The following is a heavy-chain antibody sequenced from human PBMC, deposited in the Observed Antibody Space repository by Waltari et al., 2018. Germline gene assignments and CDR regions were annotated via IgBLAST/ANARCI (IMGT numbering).Heavy chain of an antibody. D-gene: IGHD1-7*01. CDR3: ANRGVGNYFKYFRL. V-gene: IGHV4-61*02. CDR2: IYSRGAA. J-gene: IGHJ1*01. CDR1: GEPISDDVSRWTY. Sequence: QVQLQESGPGLVKPTHTLSLTCTVSGEPISDDVSRWTYWTWIRQSPGKGLEWIGHIYSRGAADYNPALRRRVTISLDTPKSHFTLKLTAVTAADTAVYYCANRGVGNYFKYFRLWSPGTLVTVSS.